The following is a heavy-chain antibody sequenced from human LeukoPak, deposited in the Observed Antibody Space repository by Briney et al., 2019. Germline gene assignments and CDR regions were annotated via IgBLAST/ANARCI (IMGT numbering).Heavy chain of an antibody. D-gene: IGHD5-18*01. J-gene: IGHJ4*02. CDR2: IRSDGNNK. CDR3: AKDGSGYSYSDY. CDR1: GFTFSSYG. V-gene: IGHV3-30*02. Sequence: PGGSLRLSCAASGFTFSSYGMHWVSQAPGKGLEWVAFIRSDGNNKYYADSVKGRFTISRDNSKNTLYLQMNSLRSEDTAVYYCAKDGSGYSYSDYWGQGTLVTVSS.